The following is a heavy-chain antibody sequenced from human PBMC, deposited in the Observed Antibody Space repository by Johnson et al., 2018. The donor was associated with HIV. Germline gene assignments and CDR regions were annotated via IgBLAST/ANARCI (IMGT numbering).Heavy chain of an antibody. J-gene: IGHJ3*02. CDR3: ARDRQGGYSYGTVDAFDI. CDR1: GFIFSNYW. D-gene: IGHD5-18*01. CDR2: INEDGSAI. Sequence: VQLVESGGGVVRPGGSLRLSCAASGFIFSNYWMSWVRQAPGKGLEWVANINEDGSAIYYVDSVKGRFTISRDSSKNTVYLQMNSLGPDDTAVYYCARDRQGGYSYGTVDAFDIWGQGTMVIVSS. V-gene: IGHV3-7*01.